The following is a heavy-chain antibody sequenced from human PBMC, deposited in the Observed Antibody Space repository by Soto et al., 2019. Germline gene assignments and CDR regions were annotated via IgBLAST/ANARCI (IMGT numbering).Heavy chain of an antibody. J-gene: IGHJ4*02. D-gene: IGHD2-15*01. V-gene: IGHV1-69*13. CDR2: IIPIFGTP. CDR1: GGSFSDYA. CDR3: QRDRDHRGWSYLDL. Sequence: GASVKVSCKSFGGSFSDYAISWVRRAPGQGLEWMGGIIPIFGTPNYAQKFQDRVTFTAHESTNTAYMELSRLTSEDTAVYYCQRDRDHRGWSYLDLWGKGTQVTVSS.